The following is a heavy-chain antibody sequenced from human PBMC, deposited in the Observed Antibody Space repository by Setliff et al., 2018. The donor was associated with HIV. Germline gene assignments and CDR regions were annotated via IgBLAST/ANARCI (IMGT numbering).Heavy chain of an antibody. Sequence: SETLSLTCTVSGGSISSGGYYWSWTRQHPGKGLEWIGYIYYSGSAYYNPSPKSRFSISVDPSKNQFSLNLTSGTDADTAVYSCAKEGSWSSSWHQMDVWGKGTTVTFSS. J-gene: IGHJ6*04. CDR3: AKEGSWSSSWHQMDV. CDR1: GGSISSGGYY. D-gene: IGHD6-13*01. CDR2: IYYSGSA. V-gene: IGHV4-31*03.